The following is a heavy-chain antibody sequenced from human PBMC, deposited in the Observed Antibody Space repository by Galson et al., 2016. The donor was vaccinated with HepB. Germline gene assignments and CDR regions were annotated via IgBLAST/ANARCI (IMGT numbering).Heavy chain of an antibody. J-gene: IGHJ3*02. CDR2: IKSKIDGGTT. CDR3: TTEAVVVVPIAAAFDI. CDR1: GFTFKNAW. Sequence: SLRLSCAGSGFTFKNAWMNWVRQAPGKGLEWVARIKSKIDGGTTAYAAPVKGRLTISRDDSENTLYLQMNSLKTEDTALYYCTTEAVVVVPIAAAFDIWGQGTMVIVSA. V-gene: IGHV3-15*07. D-gene: IGHD2-15*01.